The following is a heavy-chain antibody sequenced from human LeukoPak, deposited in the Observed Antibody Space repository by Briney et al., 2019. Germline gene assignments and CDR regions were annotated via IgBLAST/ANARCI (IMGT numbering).Heavy chain of an antibody. CDR3: AKREVYYYGSGSSKDY. CDR1: GFTFSSYA. V-gene: IGHV3-23*01. D-gene: IGHD3-10*01. J-gene: IGHJ4*02. CDR2: ISGSGGST. Sequence: GGSLRLSCAASGFTFSSYAMSWVRQAPGKGLEWVSAISGSGGSTYYADPVKGRFTISRDNSKNTLYLQMNSLRAEDTAVYYCAKREVYYYGSGSSKDYWGQGTLVTVSS.